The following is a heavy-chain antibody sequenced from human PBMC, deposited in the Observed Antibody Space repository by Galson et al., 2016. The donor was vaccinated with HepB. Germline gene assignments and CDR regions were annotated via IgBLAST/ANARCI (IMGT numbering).Heavy chain of an antibody. Sequence: SLRLSCAASGFTFSDYAMNWVRQAPGKGLEWVSAITTTGGTTYYADSVKGRFTISRDNSRNTLYLQMNSLRAEDTAVYYCAKDRLGDFGYWGQGTLVTVSS. CDR1: GFTFSDYA. CDR2: ITTTGGTT. J-gene: IGHJ4*02. D-gene: IGHD3-16*01. CDR3: AKDRLGDFGY. V-gene: IGHV3-23*01.